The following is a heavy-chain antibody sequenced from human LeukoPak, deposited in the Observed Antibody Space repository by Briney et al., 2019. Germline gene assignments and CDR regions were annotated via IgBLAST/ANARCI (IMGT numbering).Heavy chain of an antibody. Sequence: GGSLSLSCAPSDFLFSSYAMKWVRHAPGKGREWVSVIGASGSSTHYADSVKGHFTIYRENSKTTLYLQMNSLRAEDTAVYYCARGLSSVNDAFDIWGQGTMVTVSS. CDR2: IGASGSST. CDR3: ARGLSSVNDAFDI. V-gene: IGHV3-23*01. D-gene: IGHD3-10*01. CDR1: DFLFSSYA. J-gene: IGHJ3*02.